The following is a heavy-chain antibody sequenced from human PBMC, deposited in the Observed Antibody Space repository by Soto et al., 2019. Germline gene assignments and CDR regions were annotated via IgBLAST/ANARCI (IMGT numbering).Heavy chain of an antibody. V-gene: IGHV3-13*01. Sequence: PGGSLRLSCAASGFTLSSSDMHWVRQIAGKGLEWISVIGVAGDTYHSDSVKGRFTISRENGNNSLHLQMDSLRAEDTAVYYCARSGYHNVRGFDLWGPGTLVTVSS. CDR3: ARSGYHNVRGFDL. CDR2: IGVAGDT. CDR1: GFTLSSSD. D-gene: IGHD5-12*01. J-gene: IGHJ5*02.